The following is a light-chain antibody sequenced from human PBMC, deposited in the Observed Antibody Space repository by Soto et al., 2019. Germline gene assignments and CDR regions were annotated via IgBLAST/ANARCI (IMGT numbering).Light chain of an antibody. V-gene: IGKV3-20*01. CDR1: QSVSSSY. J-gene: IGKJ2*01. CDR3: QQYGSSPPYT. Sequence: EIVLTQSPGTLSLSPGERATLSCRASQSVSSSYLAWYQQKPGQAPRLLIYGASSRATGIPDRFSGSGSGTDFTLTISRLEPEDVAVYSCQQYGSSPPYTFGQGTKREIK. CDR2: GAS.